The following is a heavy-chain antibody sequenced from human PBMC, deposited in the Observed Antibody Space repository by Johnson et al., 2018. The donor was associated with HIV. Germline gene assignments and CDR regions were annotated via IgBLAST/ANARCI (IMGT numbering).Heavy chain of an antibody. J-gene: IGHJ3*02. CDR3: ARGGYVPAFDI. CDR2: ISYDGDNK. V-gene: IGHV3-30-3*01. D-gene: IGHD5-12*01. CDR1: GFTFSDYY. Sequence: QVQLVESGGGLVRPGGSLRLSCAASGFTFSDYYMSWIRQAPGKGLEWVAVISYDGDNKYYADSVKGRFTISRDNSKNTLYLEMSSLRPEDTDVYYCARGGYVPAFDIWGQGTKVTVSS.